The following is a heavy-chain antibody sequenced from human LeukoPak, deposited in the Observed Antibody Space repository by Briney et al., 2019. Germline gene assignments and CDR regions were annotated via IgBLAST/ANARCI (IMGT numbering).Heavy chain of an antibody. V-gene: IGHV1-8*02. CDR3: ARARIAAAGTGMDY. Sequence: ASVKVSCKASGYTFTSYYMHWVRQAPGQGLEWMGWMNPNSGNTGYAQKFQGRVTMTRNTSISTAYMELSSLRSEDTAVYYCARARIAAAGTGMDYWGQGTLVTVSS. D-gene: IGHD6-13*01. CDR1: GYTFTSYY. CDR2: MNPNSGNT. J-gene: IGHJ4*02.